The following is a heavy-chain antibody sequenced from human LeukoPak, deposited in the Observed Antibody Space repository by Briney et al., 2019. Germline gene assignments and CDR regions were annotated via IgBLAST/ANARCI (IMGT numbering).Heavy chain of an antibody. V-gene: IGHV1-69*05. CDR3: VLYTMFGVVQHAFDI. CDR1: LGTFINNHA. D-gene: IGHD3-3*01. Sequence: SLKISCKASLGTFINNHAIIWVRQAPGQGLEWVGGIIDAFGSEKYEQKFQGRLSITKDESTSKACMELTGLRSEDTAVYYCVLYTMFGVVQHAFDIWGQGTMVTVSS. J-gene: IGHJ3*02. CDR2: IIDAFGSE.